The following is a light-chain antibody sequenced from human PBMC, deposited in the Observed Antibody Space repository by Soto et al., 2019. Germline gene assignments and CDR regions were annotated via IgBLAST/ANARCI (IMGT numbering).Light chain of an antibody. Sequence: QSVLAQPASVSGSPGQSIAISCAGTSNDVGSYNLVSWYQHHPGKAPKLMIYGGSKRPSGVSDRFSGSKSGNTASLTVSWLQAEDEADYYCCSFAGNSNYVFGTGTKVTVL. J-gene: IGLJ1*01. CDR1: SNDVGSYNL. V-gene: IGLV2-23*01. CDR2: GGS. CDR3: CSFAGNSNYV.